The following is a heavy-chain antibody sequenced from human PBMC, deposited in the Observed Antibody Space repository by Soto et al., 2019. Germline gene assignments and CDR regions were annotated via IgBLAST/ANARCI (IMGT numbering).Heavy chain of an antibody. CDR3: VKDGNWGFDY. Sequence: DVQLVESGGAVVQPGGSLRLSCAASGFTFVDYTMHWVRQAPGKGLEWVSLISWDGGNTYYADSVKGRFTITRDNSKTSLYLHMNILRTEDTAVYYWVKDGNWGFDYLGQGNLVTVSS. CDR1: GFTFVDYT. V-gene: IGHV3-43*01. J-gene: IGHJ4*02. D-gene: IGHD7-27*01. CDR2: ISWDGGNT.